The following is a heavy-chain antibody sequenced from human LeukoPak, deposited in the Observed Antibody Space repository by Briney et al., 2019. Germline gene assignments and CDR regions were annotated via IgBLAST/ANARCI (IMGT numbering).Heavy chain of an antibody. CDR3: ARGRGYCSGGSLNY. V-gene: IGHV3-20*04. Sequence: AGGSLRLSCAASGFTFDDHGMSWVRQAPGKGLEWVCGINWNGGSTGYADSVKGRFTISRDNSKNTLYLQMNSLRAEDTAVYYCARGRGYCSGGSLNYWGQGTLVTVSS. CDR1: GFTFDDHG. J-gene: IGHJ4*02. D-gene: IGHD2-15*01. CDR2: INWNGGST.